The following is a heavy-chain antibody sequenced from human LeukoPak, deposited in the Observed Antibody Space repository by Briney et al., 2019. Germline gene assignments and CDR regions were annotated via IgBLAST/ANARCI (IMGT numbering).Heavy chain of an antibody. J-gene: IGHJ6*02. Sequence: SETLSLTCTVSGGSISSGGYYWSWIRQYPGKGLEWIGYIYYSGSTYYNPSLKSRVTISVDTSKNQFSLKLSSVTAADTAVYYCARDYEAVVPAAGMDVWGQGTTVTVSS. V-gene: IGHV4-31*03. D-gene: IGHD2-2*01. CDR2: IYYSGST. CDR3: ARDYEAVVPAAGMDV. CDR1: GGSISSGGYY.